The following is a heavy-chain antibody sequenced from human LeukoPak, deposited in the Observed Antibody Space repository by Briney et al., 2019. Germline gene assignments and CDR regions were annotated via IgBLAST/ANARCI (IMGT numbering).Heavy chain of an antibody. Sequence: GGSLRLSCAASGFTFSSYWMHWVRQAPGKGLVWVSRINSDGITVTYADSVKGRFTISRDNAKNTLYLQMNSLRAEDTAVYYCACLGENCSGDYSYCYLGRRGRGTMFTVYS. V-gene: IGHV3-74*01. CDR2: INSDGITV. CDR1: GFTFSSYW. CDR3: ACLGENCSGDYSYCYLGR. J-gene: IGHJ2*01. D-gene: IGHD2-21*02.